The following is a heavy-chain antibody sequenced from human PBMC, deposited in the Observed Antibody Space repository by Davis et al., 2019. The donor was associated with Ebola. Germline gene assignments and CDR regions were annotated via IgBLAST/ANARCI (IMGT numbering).Heavy chain of an antibody. V-gene: IGHV3-74*01. D-gene: IGHD5-18*01. J-gene: IGHJ6*02. CDR3: ARGHMQLWYYYYYGMDV. CDR2: INSDGSST. Sequence: GESLKISCAASGFTFSSYGMHWVRQAPGKGLVWVSRINSDGSSTSYADSVKGRFTISRDNAKNTLYLQMNSLRAEDTAVYYCARGHMQLWYYYYYGMDVWGQGTTVTVSS. CDR1: GFTFSSYG.